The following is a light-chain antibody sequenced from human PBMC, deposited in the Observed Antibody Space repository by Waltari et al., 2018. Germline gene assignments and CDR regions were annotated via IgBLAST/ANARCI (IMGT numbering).Light chain of an antibody. CDR3: QQYNSHPYT. V-gene: IGKV1-5*03. CDR2: KAS. CDR1: QTVNTW. Sequence: DIQMTQSPSSLSASVGDRVTITCRASQTVNTWLAWYQQKPRKAPELLSYKASGLETGVPSRFRGSGSGTEFTLTISSLQPDDFATYHCQQYNSHPYTFGQGTRLEI. J-gene: IGKJ2*01.